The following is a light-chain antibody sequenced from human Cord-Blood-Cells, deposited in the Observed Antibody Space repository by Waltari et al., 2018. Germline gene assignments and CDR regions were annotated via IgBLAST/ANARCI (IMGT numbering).Light chain of an antibody. Sequence: SYELTQPPSVSVPPGQTARIPCSGDALPKQYAYWYQQKPGQAPVLVIYKDSERPSGIPERFSGSSSGTTVTLTISGVQAEDEADYYCQSADSSGTYPVFGGGTQLTVL. J-gene: IGLJ7*01. V-gene: IGLV3-25*02. CDR2: KDS. CDR3: QSADSSGTYPV. CDR1: ALPKQY.